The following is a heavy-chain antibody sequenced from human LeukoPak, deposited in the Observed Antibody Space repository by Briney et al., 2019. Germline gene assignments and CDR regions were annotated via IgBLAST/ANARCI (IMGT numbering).Heavy chain of an antibody. CDR3: ARSAYNYGYVYFDH. D-gene: IGHD5-18*01. Sequence: ASVKVSCKASGYTFTGCFIHYVRQAPGQGLEWMGWIDPNSDSIRYSETFKDRVTTTRDTSTNTAYMELSWLRSDDTAVYYCARSAYNYGYVYFDHWGQGTLVIVSS. V-gene: IGHV1-2*02. J-gene: IGHJ4*02. CDR2: IDPNSDSI. CDR1: GYTFTGCF.